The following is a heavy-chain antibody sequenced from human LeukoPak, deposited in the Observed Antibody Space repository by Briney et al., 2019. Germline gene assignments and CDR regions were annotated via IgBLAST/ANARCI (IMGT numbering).Heavy chain of an antibody. J-gene: IGHJ6*02. CDR2: IYNSGST. CDR1: GGSISSYY. CDR3: ARSDPYYYDSSDYYYYYGMDV. Sequence: PSETLSLTCTVSGGSISSYYWSWIRQPPGKGLEWIGYIYNSGSTKYNPSLKSRVTMSVDTSKNRFSLKLNSVTAADTAVYYCARSDPYYYDSSDYYYYYGMDVWGQGTTVTVSS. V-gene: IGHV4-59*01. D-gene: IGHD3-22*01.